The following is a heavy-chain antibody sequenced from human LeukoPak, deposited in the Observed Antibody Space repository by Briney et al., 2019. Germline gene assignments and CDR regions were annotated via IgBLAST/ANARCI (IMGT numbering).Heavy chain of an antibody. Sequence: ASVKVSCKASGYTFTGYYMHWVRQAPGQGLAWMGWINPNSGGTNYAQKFQGRVTMTRDTSISTAYMELSKLRSDDTAVYYCARARGGYSSSYVHYWGQGTLVTVSS. D-gene: IGHD6-6*01. CDR3: ARARGGYSSSYVHY. CDR1: GYTFTGYY. CDR2: INPNSGGT. J-gene: IGHJ4*02. V-gene: IGHV1-2*02.